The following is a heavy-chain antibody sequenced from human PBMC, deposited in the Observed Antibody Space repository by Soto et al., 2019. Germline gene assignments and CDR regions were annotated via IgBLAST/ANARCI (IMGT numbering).Heavy chain of an antibody. V-gene: IGHV3-13*04. J-gene: IGHJ5*02. CDR3: ARGGLRGVSWHWFEN. CDR2: IDSAGDA. Sequence: EVQLVESGGGLVQPGGSLRLSSAASGFTFSRHDMHWVRQVTGKGLEWVSGIDSAGDAKYPASVKGRFTISRENAKNSLYLQMNSLGAGDTAVYYCARGGLRGVSWHWFENWGQGTLVTVSS. D-gene: IGHD3-10*01. CDR1: GFTFSRHD.